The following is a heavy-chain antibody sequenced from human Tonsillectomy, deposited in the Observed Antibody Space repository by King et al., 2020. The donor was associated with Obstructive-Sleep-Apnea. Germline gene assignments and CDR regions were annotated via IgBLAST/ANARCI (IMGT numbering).Heavy chain of an antibody. CDR2: IYHSGST. J-gene: IGHJ4*02. CDR3: ASRNYYDSTGYWGY. D-gene: IGHD3-22*01. CDR1: GGSISSDNW. V-gene: IGHV4-4*02. Sequence: VQLQESGPGLVKPSGTLSLTCAVSGGSISSDNWWSWVRQPPAKGLEWIGEIYHSGSTNYNPSLKTRVTISVYKSKNPFSLKLSAVTAADTALYYCASRNYYDSTGYWGYWGQGTLVTVSS.